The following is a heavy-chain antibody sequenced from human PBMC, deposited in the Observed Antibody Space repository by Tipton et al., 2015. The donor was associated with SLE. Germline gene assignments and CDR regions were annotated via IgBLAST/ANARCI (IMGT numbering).Heavy chain of an antibody. Sequence: TLSLTCAVYGGSISSHYWSWIRQPPGKGLEWIGYIYYSGSTNYNPSLKSRVTISVDTSKNQFSLKLSSVTAADTAVYYCAGSGYNSSGYRCDYWGQGPLVTVSS. D-gene: IGHD3-22*01. V-gene: IGHV4-59*11. CDR1: GGSISSHY. J-gene: IGHJ4*02. CDR2: IYYSGST. CDR3: AGSGYNSSGYRCDY.